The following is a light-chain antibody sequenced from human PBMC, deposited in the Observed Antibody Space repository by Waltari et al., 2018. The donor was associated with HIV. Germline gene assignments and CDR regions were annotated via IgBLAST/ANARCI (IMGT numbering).Light chain of an antibody. V-gene: IGKV1-39*01. CDR2: FAS. CDR1: QTISSY. Sequence: DIQMTQSPSSLSASVGDRVTLTCRASQTISSYLNWYQQKPGQAPKLLMYFASSLQSGVPSRFSGSGSGTDFTLTISNLQPEDFATYYCQQSYNNPRTFGQGTKVEI. CDR3: QQSYNNPRT. J-gene: IGKJ1*01.